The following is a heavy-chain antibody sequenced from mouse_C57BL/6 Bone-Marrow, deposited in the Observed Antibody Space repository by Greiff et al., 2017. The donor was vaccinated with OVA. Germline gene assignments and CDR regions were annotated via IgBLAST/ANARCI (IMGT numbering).Heavy chain of an antibody. J-gene: IGHJ2*01. D-gene: IGHD2-5*01. CDR3: ARDPTIVTTGYFDY. V-gene: IGHV5-4*01. CDR1: GFTFSSYA. Sequence: EVQGVESGGGLVKPGGSLKLSCAASGFTFSSYAMSWVRQTPEKRLEWVATISDGGSYTYYPDNVKGRFTISRDNAKNNLYLQMSHLKSEDTAMYYCARDPTIVTTGYFDYWGQGTTLTVSS. CDR2: ISDGGSYT.